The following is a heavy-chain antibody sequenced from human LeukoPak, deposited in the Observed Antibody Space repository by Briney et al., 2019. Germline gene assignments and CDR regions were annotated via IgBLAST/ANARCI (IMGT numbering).Heavy chain of an antibody. J-gene: IGHJ4*02. CDR1: GYSLTTFS. Sequence: ASVKVSCKASGYSLTTFSIHWVRQAPGKGLQWMGGFDPEDGETIYAQKFQGRVTMSEDTSTDTAYMELSSLRSEDTAVYYCVISSSVTLPGYYFDYWGQGTLVTVSS. CDR2: FDPEDGET. CDR3: VISSSVTLPGYYFDY. V-gene: IGHV1-24*01. D-gene: IGHD3-16*02.